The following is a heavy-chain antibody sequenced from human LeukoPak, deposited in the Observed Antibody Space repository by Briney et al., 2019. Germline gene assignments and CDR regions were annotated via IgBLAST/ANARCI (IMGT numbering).Heavy chain of an antibody. J-gene: IGHJ3*02. D-gene: IGHD3-22*01. V-gene: IGHV4-28*01. CDR2: IYYSRSA. Sequence: PSETLSLTCTASGYSISSSNRWGWIRQPPGKGLEWIGYIYYSRSAYYNASLKRRVTMSVDSSKNKFSLELSTMIAVDTAVYYCSRNQVVAANRGAFDIWGQGTMVTVSS. CDR3: SRNQVVAANRGAFDI. CDR1: GYSISSSNR.